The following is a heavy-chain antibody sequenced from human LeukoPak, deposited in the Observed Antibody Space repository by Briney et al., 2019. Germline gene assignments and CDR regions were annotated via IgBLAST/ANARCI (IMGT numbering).Heavy chain of an antibody. J-gene: IGHJ4*02. CDR2: INPNSGGT. CDR3: ARFLWCGELDYFDY. D-gene: IGHD3-10*01. CDR1: VYTFTVYY. V-gene: IGHV1-2*02. Sequence: ASVTVSFKASVYTFTVYYMHWVRQPPGQGLEWMGWINPNSGGTNYAQKFQGRVTMTRDTSISTAYMELSRLRSDDTAVYYCARFLWCGELDYFDYWGQGTLVTVSS.